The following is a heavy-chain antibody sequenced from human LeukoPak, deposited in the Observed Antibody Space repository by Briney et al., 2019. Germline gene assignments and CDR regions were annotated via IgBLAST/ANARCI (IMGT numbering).Heavy chain of an antibody. CDR3: ARDVWPYCGRPNCYLVSDP. D-gene: IGHD2-2*01. Sequence: ASVKVSCKASGYTFTSYGISWVRQAPGQGLEWMGWISAYSGNTNYAQNLQGRVTMTTDTSTSTAYMELRSLTSDDTAVYYCARDVWPYCGRPNCYLVSDPWGQGILVTVSS. CDR1: GYTFTSYG. CDR2: ISAYSGNT. V-gene: IGHV1-18*01. J-gene: IGHJ5*02.